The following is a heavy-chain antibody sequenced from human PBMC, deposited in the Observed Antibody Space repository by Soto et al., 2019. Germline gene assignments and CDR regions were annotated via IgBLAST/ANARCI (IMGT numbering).Heavy chain of an antibody. V-gene: IGHV3-30-3*01. D-gene: IGHD3-22*01. CDR3: AREHYYDNPSSAAFDI. J-gene: IGHJ3*02. Sequence: SCKASGYTFTSYYMHWVRQAPGKGLEWAAVISYDGSNKYYADSVKGRFTISRDNSKNTLYLQMNSLRAEDTAVYYCAREHYYDNPSSAAFDIWGQGTMVTVSS. CDR2: ISYDGSNK. CDR1: GYTFTSYY.